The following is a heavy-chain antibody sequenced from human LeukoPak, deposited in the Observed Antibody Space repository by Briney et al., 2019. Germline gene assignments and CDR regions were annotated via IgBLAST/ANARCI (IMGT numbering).Heavy chain of an antibody. Sequence: PSETLSLTCAVSGGSISSSDWCTLGRQPPGEGLEWIGEIYHSGSTKYNPSLKSRVTISVDKSKNQFSLKVSSVTAADTAVYYCERDASLQMGAFDVWGEGTMVTVSS. CDR1: GGSISSSDW. V-gene: IGHV4-4*02. D-gene: IGHD1-1*01. CDR2: IYHSGST. J-gene: IGHJ3*01. CDR3: ERDASLQMGAFDV.